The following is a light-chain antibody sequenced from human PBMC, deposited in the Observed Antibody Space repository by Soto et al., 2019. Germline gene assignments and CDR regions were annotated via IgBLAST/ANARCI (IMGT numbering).Light chain of an antibody. CDR3: QQYNNWPRT. Sequence: EIVMTQSPATLSGSPGERATLSCSASQSVNSHLAWYHQKPGQAHMLLIYGASTRATGIPARFSGSGSGTDFTLTISSLQPEDFAVYYCQQYNNWPRTFGQGTKVEIK. CDR1: QSVNSH. CDR2: GAS. V-gene: IGKV3-15*01. J-gene: IGKJ1*01.